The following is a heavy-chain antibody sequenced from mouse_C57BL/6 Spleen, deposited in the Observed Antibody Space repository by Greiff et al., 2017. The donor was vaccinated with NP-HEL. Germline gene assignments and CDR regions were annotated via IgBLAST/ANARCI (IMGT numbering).Heavy chain of an antibody. J-gene: IGHJ3*01. Sequence: VQLQESGAELVKPGASVKMSCKASGYTFTTYPIEWMKQNHGKSLEWIGNFHPYNDDTKYNEKFKGKATLTVEKSSSTVYLELSRLTSDDSAVYYCARRNYYGSSSFAYWGQGTLVTVSA. CDR1: GYTFTTYP. CDR3: ARRNYYGSSSFAY. V-gene: IGHV1-47*01. CDR2: FHPYNDDT. D-gene: IGHD1-1*01.